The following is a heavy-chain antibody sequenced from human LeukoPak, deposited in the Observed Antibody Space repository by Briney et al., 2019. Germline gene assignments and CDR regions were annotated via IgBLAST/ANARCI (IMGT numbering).Heavy chain of an antibody. CDR2: VTSSGGST. CDR3: AKGILANDYGDYIGA. D-gene: IGHD4-17*01. CDR1: GFTFSSYS. Sequence: GGSLRLSCAASGFTFSSYSMNWVRQAPGKGLEWVSYVTSSGGSTYYADSVKGRFTISRDNAKDSLYLQMNNLRADDSAMYYCAKGILANDYGDYIGAWGQGTLVTVSS. V-gene: IGHV3-21*04. J-gene: IGHJ5*02.